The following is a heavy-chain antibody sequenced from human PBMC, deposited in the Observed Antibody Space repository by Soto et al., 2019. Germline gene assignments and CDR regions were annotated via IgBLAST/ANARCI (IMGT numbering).Heavy chain of an antibody. CDR3: ARAVGTMVRGVIEGAFDI. CDR2: IYYSGST. CDR1: GGSISSGGYY. D-gene: IGHD3-10*01. Sequence: SETLSLTCTVSGGSISSGGYYWSWIRQHPGKGLEWIGYIYYSGSTYYNPSLKSRVTISVDTSKNQFSLKLSSVTAADTAVYYCARAVGTMVRGVIEGAFDIWGQGTMVTVSS. J-gene: IGHJ3*02. V-gene: IGHV4-31*03.